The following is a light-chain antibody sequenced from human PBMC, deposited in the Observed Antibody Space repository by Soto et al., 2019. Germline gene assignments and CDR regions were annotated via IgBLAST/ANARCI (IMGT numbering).Light chain of an antibody. CDR2: RDN. Sequence: QSVLTQPPSVSGTPGQRVTSSCSGGISNIATNYVHWFQQLPGTAPKVLSNRDNQRPSGVPDRFSGSKSGTSASLAISGLRSEDEAEYYCAAWDDTVRSYVFGTGTKVTVL. V-gene: IGLV1-47*01. CDR1: ISNIATNY. CDR3: AAWDDTVRSYV. J-gene: IGLJ1*01.